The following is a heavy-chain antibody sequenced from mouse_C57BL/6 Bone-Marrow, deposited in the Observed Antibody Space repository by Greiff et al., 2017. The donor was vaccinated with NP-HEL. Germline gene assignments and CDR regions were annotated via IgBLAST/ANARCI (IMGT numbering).Heavy chain of an antibody. CDR3: ARATTVANWYFDV. D-gene: IGHD1-1*01. V-gene: IGHV1-76*01. CDR1: GYTFTDYY. CDR2: IYPGSGNT. J-gene: IGHJ1*03. Sequence: QVQLKESGAELVRPGASVKLSCKASGYTFTDYYINWVKQRPGQGLEWIARIYPGSGNTYYNEKFKGKATLTAEKSSSTAYMQLSSLTSEDSAVYFCARATTVANWYFDVWGTGTTVTVSS.